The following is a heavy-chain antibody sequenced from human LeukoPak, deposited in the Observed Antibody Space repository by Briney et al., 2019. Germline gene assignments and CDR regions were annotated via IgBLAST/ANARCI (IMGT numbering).Heavy chain of an antibody. CDR3: ARDKTIIRNSYALT. CDR1: GYTFTVYY. Sequence: ASVKVSCKASGYTFTVYYMHWVRQAPGQGLEWMGYINPNSGGTNYAQKFQGRVTMTRDTSISTAYMELSRLRSDATAVYYCARDKTIIRNSYALTWGQGTLVTVSS. CDR2: INPNSGGT. J-gene: IGHJ4*02. D-gene: IGHD5-18*01. V-gene: IGHV1-2*02.